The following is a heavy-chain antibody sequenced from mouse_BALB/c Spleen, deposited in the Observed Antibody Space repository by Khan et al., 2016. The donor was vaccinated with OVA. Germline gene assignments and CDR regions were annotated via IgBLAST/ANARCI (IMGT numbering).Heavy chain of an antibody. CDR2: INPSNGYT. J-gene: IGHJ3*01. V-gene: IGHV1-4*01. CDR3: GRDGADHRNDGWFAY. CDR1: GYTFTSYT. D-gene: IGHD2-14*01. Sequence: QVQLKQSGAELARPGASVKMSCKASGYTFTSYTIHWIKLRPGQGLEWIGYINPSNGYTNYNQKFKDKATLTADKSSTTAYMQLSSLTSDDSAVYNCGRDGADHRNDGWFAYWGQGTLVTVSA.